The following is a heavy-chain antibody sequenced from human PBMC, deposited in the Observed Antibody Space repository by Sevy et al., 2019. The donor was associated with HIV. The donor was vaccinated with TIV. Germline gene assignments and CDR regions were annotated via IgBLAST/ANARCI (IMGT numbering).Heavy chain of an antibody. J-gene: IGHJ6*02. CDR3: ARDLVASTLTMDV. V-gene: IGHV3-48*03. CDR2: ISPSGSPK. CDR1: GFTFTNYV. Sequence: GGSLRLSCAASGFTFTNYVMNWVRQAPGKGLEWVSYISPSGSPKYYADSVKGRFTITRDNARNSLYLQMNSLGADDTCLYYCARDLVASTLTMDVWGQGTTVTVSS.